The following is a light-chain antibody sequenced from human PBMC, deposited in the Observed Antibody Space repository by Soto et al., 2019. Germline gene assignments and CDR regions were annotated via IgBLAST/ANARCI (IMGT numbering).Light chain of an antibody. V-gene: IGKV3-15*01. CDR3: QQYIRWPLT. J-gene: IGKJ4*01. CDR2: GAS. Sequence: IVLTQSPATLSLSPWERATLSCRASQSVSSYLAWYQQKPGQAPSLLIYGASTRATGTPARFSGSGSGTEFTLTISSLQSEDFAVYYCQQYIRWPLTFGGGTKVDIK. CDR1: QSVSSY.